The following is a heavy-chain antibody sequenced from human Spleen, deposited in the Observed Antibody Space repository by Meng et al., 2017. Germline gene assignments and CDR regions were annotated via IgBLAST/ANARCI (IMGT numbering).Heavy chain of an antibody. CDR3: ARWYSGSYDT. D-gene: IGHD1-26*01. J-gene: IGHJ5*02. V-gene: IGHV4-59*12. CDR2: IYHNGDT. Sequence: GSLRLSCTVSDDSISSYYWNWIRQPPGKGLEWIGFIYHNGDTNYNPSLKSRVTISVDTSKNQFSLKLSSVTAADTAVYYCARWYSGSYDTWGQGTRVT. CDR1: DDSISSYY.